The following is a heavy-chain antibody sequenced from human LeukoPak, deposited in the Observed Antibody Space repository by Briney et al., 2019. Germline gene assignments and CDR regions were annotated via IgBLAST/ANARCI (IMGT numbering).Heavy chain of an antibody. CDR3: ARAGGSGSYYEDAFDI. V-gene: IGHV4-31*03. CDR2: IYYSGST. Sequence: SETLSLTCTVSGGSISSGGYYWSWIRQHPGKGLEWIGYIYYSGSTYYNPSLKSRVTISVDTSKNQFSLKLSSVTAADTAVYYCARAGGSGSYYEDAFDIWGQGTMVTVSS. D-gene: IGHD3-10*01. J-gene: IGHJ3*02. CDR1: GGSISSGGYY.